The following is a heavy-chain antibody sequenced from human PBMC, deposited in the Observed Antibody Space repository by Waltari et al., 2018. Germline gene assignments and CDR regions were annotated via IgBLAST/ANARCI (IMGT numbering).Heavy chain of an antibody. J-gene: IGHJ6*03. D-gene: IGHD1-1*01. CDR3: ARTSTRDFYYMDV. Sequence: VQLVQSGAEVKKPGESLRISCEGSGYDFSTYWITWVRHMPGKRLEWMGRVDPSGSYADYSPSCRGHVAISVDRSISTAYIQGSGLRASDTAIYYCARTSTRDFYYMDVWGKGTTVTVS. V-gene: IGHV5-10-1*01. CDR1: GYDFSTYW. CDR2: VDPSGSYA.